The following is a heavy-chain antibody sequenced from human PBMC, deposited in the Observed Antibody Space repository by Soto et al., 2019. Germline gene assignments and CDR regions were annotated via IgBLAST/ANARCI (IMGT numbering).Heavy chain of an antibody. V-gene: IGHV3-49*04. J-gene: IGHJ3*02. CDR3: TSPTLPYYYDSSFYYPDAFDI. D-gene: IGHD3-22*01. CDR2: IRSKAYGGTR. CDR1: GLTFGDYA. Sequence: PGGSLRVSCTASGLTFGDYAMSWVRQDAGKGVEWVGLIRSKAYGGTREYAASVKGRFTMSRDDSKSISYLQMNSLKTEDTAVYYCTSPTLPYYYDSSFYYPDAFDIWGQGTMVTVSS.